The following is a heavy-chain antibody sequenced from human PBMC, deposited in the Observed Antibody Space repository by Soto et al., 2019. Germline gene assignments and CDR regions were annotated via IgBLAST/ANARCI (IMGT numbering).Heavy chain of an antibody. V-gene: IGHV3-30-3*01. Sequence: QVQLVESGGGVVQPGRSLRLSCAASGFTFSSYAMHWVRQAPGKGLEWVAVILYDGSNKYYADSVKGRFTISRDNSKNTLYMQMNRLRAEDTSGYYCAKDRATSVYSSPGWDHWGQGTLVTVSS. CDR1: GFTFSSYA. J-gene: IGHJ4*02. CDR3: AKDRATSVYSSPGWDH. CDR2: ILYDGSNK. D-gene: IGHD6-13*01.